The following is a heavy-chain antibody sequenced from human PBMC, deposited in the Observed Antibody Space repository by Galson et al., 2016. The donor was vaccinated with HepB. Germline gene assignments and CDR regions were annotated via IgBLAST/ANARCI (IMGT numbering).Heavy chain of an antibody. CDR1: GFTFATYP. J-gene: IGHJ2*01. CDR2: IKKDGSEI. CDR3: TRNFDL. V-gene: IGHV3-7*04. Sequence: SLRLSCAGSGFTFATYPMSWVRQAPGKGLEWLANIKKDGSEINYVDSVKGRFTISRDNAKNSLYLQMNSLRAEDTALYYCTRNFDLWGRGTQVTVSS.